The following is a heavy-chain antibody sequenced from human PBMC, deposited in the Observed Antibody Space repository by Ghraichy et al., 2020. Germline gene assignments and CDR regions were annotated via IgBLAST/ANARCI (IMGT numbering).Heavy chain of an antibody. J-gene: IGHJ6*03. D-gene: IGHD3-3*01. CDR2: ISAYNGNT. CDR1: GYTFTSYG. CDR3: ALFLEHQYYMDV. Sequence: ASVKVSCKASGYTFTSYGISWVRQAPGQGLEWMGWISAYNGNTNYAQKLQGRVTMTTDTSTSTAYMELRSLRSDDTAVYYCALFLEHQYYMDVWGKGTTVTVSS. V-gene: IGHV1-18*01.